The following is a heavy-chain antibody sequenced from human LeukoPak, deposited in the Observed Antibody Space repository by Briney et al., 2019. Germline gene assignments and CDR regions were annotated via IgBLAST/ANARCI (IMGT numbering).Heavy chain of an antibody. V-gene: IGHV1-8*01. CDR3: ARGYQLLRYNWFDP. Sequence: GASVKVSCKASVYTFTRYDINWVRQATGQGREWMGWMNPNSGNTGYAQKFQGRVTMTRNTSISTAYMELSSLRSEDTAVYYCARGYQLLRYNWFDPWGQGTLVTVSS. J-gene: IGHJ5*02. CDR1: VYTFTRYD. D-gene: IGHD2-2*01. CDR2: MNPNSGNT.